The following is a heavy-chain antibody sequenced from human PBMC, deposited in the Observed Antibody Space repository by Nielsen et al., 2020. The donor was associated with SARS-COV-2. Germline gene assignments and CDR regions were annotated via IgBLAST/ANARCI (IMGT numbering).Heavy chain of an antibody. V-gene: IGHV3-23*01. J-gene: IGHJ4*02. D-gene: IGHD3-10*01. CDR2: ISGGGHST. CDR1: GFIFRNYA. CDR3: AKSPGDYYGSETFAYYFQY. Sequence: GGSLRLSCAASGFIFRNYAMSWVRQAPGKGLEWVSAISGGGHSTYYADSVKGRFTISRDNTKNTVYLQMNSLRAEDTAVYYCAKSPGDYYGSETFAYYFQYWGQGALVTVSS.